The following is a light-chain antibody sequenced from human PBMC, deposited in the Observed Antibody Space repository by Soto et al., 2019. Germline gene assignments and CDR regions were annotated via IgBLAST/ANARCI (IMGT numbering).Light chain of an antibody. CDR3: QKYNRAPRT. CDR1: QGISNY. CDR2: AAS. V-gene: IGKV1-27*01. J-gene: IGKJ1*01. Sequence: DIQMTQSPSSLSASVGDRVTITCRAIQGISNYLAWYQPKPGKVPKLLIYAASTLQSGVPSRFSGSGSGTDFTLTISSLQPEDDATYYCQKYNRAPRTFGQGTKVELK.